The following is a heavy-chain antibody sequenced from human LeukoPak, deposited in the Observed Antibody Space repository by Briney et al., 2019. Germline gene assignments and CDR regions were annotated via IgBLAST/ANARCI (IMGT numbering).Heavy chain of an antibody. CDR2: IRYDGSNK. Sequence: GESLKISCAASGYTFSRHGIHWVRQAPGKGLEWVAFIRYDGSNKYYADSVKGRFTISRDDSKNTLYLQMNSLRVEDTAVYYCAKGSFYCNGNSCPQYYYYMDVWGKGTTVTVSS. CDR3: AKGSFYCNGNSCPQYYYYMDV. CDR1: GYTFSRHG. J-gene: IGHJ6*03. V-gene: IGHV3-30*02. D-gene: IGHD2/OR15-2a*01.